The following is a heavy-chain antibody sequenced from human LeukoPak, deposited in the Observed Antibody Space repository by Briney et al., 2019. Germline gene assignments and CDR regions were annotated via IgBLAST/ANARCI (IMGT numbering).Heavy chain of an antibody. Sequence: GRSLSLSFPSPGFTFSSYGMHGFRQAPGKGRDGVAMIWEDGSTKFYADSVKGRFTISRENSKNTLFLQMNSLRAEDAAVYYCARENIAVAGTIDYWGQGTLVTVSS. CDR3: ARENIAVAGTIDY. J-gene: IGHJ4*02. CDR1: GFTFSSYG. V-gene: IGHV3-33*01. CDR2: IWEDGSTK. D-gene: IGHD6-19*01.